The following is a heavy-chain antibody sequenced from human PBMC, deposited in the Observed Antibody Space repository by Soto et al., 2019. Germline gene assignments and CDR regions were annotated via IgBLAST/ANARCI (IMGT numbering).Heavy chain of an antibody. CDR2: IYYSWNT. J-gene: IGHJ5*02. D-gene: IGHD2-15*01. V-gene: IGHV4-30-4*01. Sequence: PSETLSLTCFVSVGSISSGDYYLTWIRQPPGKGLEWIGNIYYSWNTYYNPSLKSRVTISVDTSKDQFSLKVSSVTAADTAVYYCARGGNCGYRIETRAWGQGTLVTVSS. CDR1: VGSISSGDYY. CDR3: ARGGNCGYRIETRA.